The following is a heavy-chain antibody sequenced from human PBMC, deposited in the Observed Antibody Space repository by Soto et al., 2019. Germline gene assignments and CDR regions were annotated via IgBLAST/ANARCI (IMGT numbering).Heavy chain of an antibody. D-gene: IGHD6-19*01. J-gene: IGHJ5*02. CDR2: ISGSGGST. Sequence: PGGSLRLACAASGFTFSSYAMSGVRQAPGKGLEWVSAISGSGGSTYCADSVKGRFTICRDNSKNTLYLQMNSLRAEDTAVYYCAKDQIKYSSGLNWFDPWGQGTLVTVSS. CDR3: AKDQIKYSSGLNWFDP. V-gene: IGHV3-23*01. CDR1: GFTFSSYA.